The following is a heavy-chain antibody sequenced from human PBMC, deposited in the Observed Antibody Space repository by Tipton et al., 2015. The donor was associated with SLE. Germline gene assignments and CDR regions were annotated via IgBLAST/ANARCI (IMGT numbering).Heavy chain of an antibody. Sequence: LRLSCTVSGGSISSYYWNWIRKPPGKGLEWIGEINHNGSTNYNPSLKSQVTISVDTSKNQFSLKLSSVTAADTAVYYCARDCETIFCVVMIPCFDYRGPGTPVAVSS. J-gene: IGHJ4*02. CDR2: INHNGST. CDR1: GGSISSYY. CDR3: ARDCETIFCVVMIPCFDY. V-gene: IGHV4-34*01. D-gene: IGHD3-3*01.